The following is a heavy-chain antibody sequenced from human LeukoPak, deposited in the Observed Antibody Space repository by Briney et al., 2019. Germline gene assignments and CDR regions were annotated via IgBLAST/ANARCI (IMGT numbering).Heavy chain of an antibody. CDR1: GFTFSSYW. V-gene: IGHV3-74*01. D-gene: IGHD3-10*01. CDR3: ARQGPSLRGWTYYFDY. CDR2: INSDGSST. Sequence: GGSLRLSCVAPGFTFSSYWMHWVRQAPGKGLVWVSRINSDGSSTSYADSVKGRFTISRDNAKNTLYLQMNSLRAEDTAVYYCARQGPSLRGWTYYFDYWGQGTLLTVSS. J-gene: IGHJ4*02.